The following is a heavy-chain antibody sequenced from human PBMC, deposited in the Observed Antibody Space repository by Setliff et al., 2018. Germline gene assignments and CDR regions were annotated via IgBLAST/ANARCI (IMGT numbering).Heavy chain of an antibody. D-gene: IGHD3-10*01. CDR1: GASISNYY. Sequence: SETLSLTCTVSGASISNYYWNWIRQPAGKGLEWVGRIYVTESTKYNPSLKSRVTLSIDTSKNQFSLRLSSVTAADAALYYCAASRAYTGAVEEWFLPKTFDFWGQGSPVTVSS. J-gene: IGHJ4*02. CDR2: IYVTEST. CDR3: AASRAYTGAVEEWFLPKTFDF. V-gene: IGHV4-4*07.